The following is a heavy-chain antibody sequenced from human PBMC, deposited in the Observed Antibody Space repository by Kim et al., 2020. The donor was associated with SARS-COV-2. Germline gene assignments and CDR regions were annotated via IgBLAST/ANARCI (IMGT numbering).Heavy chain of an antibody. CDR3: ARDVDTASTPDI. Sequence: SVKVSCKASGGTFSSYAISWVRQAPGQGLEWMGGIIPIFGTANYAQKFQGRVTITADESTSTAYMELSSLRSEDTAVYYCARDVDTASTPDIWGQGTMVTVSS. CDR2: IIPIFGTA. V-gene: IGHV1-69*13. J-gene: IGHJ3*02. CDR1: GGTFSSYA. D-gene: IGHD5-18*01.